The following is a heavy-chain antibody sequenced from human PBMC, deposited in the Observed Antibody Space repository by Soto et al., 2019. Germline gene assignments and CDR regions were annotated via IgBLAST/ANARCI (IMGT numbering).Heavy chain of an antibody. V-gene: IGHV3-23*01. J-gene: IGHJ5*02. CDR2: ISGSGGST. CDR1: GFTFSSYA. D-gene: IGHD2-2*02. Sequence: PGGSLRLSCAASGFTFSSYAMSWVRQAPGKGLEWVSAISGSGGSTYYADSVKGRFTISRDNSKNTLYLQMNSLRVEDTAVYYCARAVVVPAAIRGWFDPWGQGTLVTVSS. CDR3: ARAVVVPAAIRGWFDP.